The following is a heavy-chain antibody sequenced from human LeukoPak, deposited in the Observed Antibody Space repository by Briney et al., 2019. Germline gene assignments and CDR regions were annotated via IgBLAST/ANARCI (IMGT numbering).Heavy chain of an antibody. CDR3: ARVTSPYYFDY. J-gene: IGHJ4*02. V-gene: IGHV3-30*04. Sequence: GRSLRLSCAASGFTFSSYAMHWVRQAPGKGLGWVAVISYDGSNKYYADSVKGRFTISRDNSKNTLYLQMNSLRAEDTAVYYCARVTSPYYFDYWGQGTLVTGSS. CDR2: ISYDGSNK. CDR1: GFTFSSYA. D-gene: IGHD6-6*01.